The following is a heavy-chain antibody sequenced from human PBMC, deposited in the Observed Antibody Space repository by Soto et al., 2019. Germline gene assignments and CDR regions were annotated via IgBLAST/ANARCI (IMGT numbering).Heavy chain of an antibody. CDR2: INPSGGST. Sequence: QVQLVQSGAEVKKPGASVKVSCKASGYTFTSYYMHWVRQAPGQGLEWMGIINPSGGSTSYAQKFQGRVNKIRETSTSTAYMGLSSLRSEDTAVYYCARDHKKEFLWFGELDDWGQGTPVTVSS. V-gene: IGHV1-46*01. CDR1: GYTFTSYY. CDR3: ARDHKKEFLWFGELDD. D-gene: IGHD3-10*01. J-gene: IGHJ4*02.